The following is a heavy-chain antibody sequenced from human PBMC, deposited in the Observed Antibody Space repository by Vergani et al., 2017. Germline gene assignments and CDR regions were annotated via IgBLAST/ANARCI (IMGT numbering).Heavy chain of an antibody. J-gene: IGHJ4*02. CDR2: IWYDGSNK. D-gene: IGHD3-9*01. V-gene: IGHV3-33*06. Sequence: QVQLVESGGGVVQPGRSLRLSCAASGFTFSSYGMHWVRQAPGKGLEWVAVIWYDGSNKYYADSVKGRFTISRDNSKNTLYLQMNSRRAEDTAVYYCAKDAYDILTGYYLDYWGQGTLVTVSS. CDR1: GFTFSSYG. CDR3: AKDAYDILTGYYLDY.